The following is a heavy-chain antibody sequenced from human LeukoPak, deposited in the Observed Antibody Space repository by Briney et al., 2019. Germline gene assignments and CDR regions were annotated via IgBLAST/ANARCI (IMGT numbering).Heavy chain of an antibody. J-gene: IGHJ5*02. CDR2: INHSGST. CDR3: ARGPYIVVVPPKRNWFDP. CDR1: GGSFSGYY. V-gene: IGHV4-34*01. D-gene: IGHD2-2*01. Sequence: KPSETLSLTCAVYGGSFSGYYWSWIRQPPGKGLEWIGEINHSGSTNYNPSLKSRVTISVDTSKNRFSLKLSSVTAADTAVYYCARGPYIVVVPPKRNWFDPWGQGTLVTVSS.